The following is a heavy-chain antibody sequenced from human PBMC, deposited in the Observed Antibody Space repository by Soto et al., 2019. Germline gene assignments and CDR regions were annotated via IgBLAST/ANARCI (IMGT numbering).Heavy chain of an antibody. Sequence: SQTLSLTCAISGDSVSSNSAAWNWIRQSPSRGLGWLGRTYYRSKWYNDYAVSVKSRITINPDTSKNQFSLQLNSVTPEDTAVYYCARGSLYIVATLDDAFDIWGQGTMVTVSS. D-gene: IGHD5-12*01. CDR3: ARGSLYIVATLDDAFDI. J-gene: IGHJ3*02. CDR2: TYYRSKWYN. CDR1: GDSVSSNSAA. V-gene: IGHV6-1*01.